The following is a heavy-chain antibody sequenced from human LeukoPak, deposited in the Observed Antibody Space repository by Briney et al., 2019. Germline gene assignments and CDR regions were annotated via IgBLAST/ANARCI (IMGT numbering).Heavy chain of an antibody. Sequence: SVKVSCKASGGTFSTYGISWVRQAPGQGLEWMGGIIPVFGTTNYAQKFQGRVTITADESTSTAYMELSSLRSEDTAVYYCARAIAPSMVATLGYWGQGTLVTVSS. J-gene: IGHJ4*02. CDR1: GGTFSTYG. D-gene: IGHD5-12*01. V-gene: IGHV1-69*13. CDR3: ARAIAPSMVATLGY. CDR2: IIPVFGTT.